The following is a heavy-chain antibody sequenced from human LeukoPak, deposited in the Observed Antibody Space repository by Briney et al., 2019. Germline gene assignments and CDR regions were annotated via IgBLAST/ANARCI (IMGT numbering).Heavy chain of an antibody. Sequence: PSETLSLTCTVSGGSISGYNWSWIRQPAGKGLEWIGRIYTSGSTNYNPSLKSRVTMSVDTSKNQFSLKLSSVTAADTAVYYCARDLYGVATAIPVSALDIWGQGTVVTVSS. J-gene: IGHJ3*02. CDR1: GGSISGYN. D-gene: IGHD2-21*02. V-gene: IGHV4-4*07. CDR2: IYTSGST. CDR3: ARDLYGVATAIPVSALDI.